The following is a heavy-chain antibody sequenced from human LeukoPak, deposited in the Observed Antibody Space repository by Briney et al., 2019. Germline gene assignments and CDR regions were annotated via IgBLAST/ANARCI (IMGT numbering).Heavy chain of an antibody. Sequence: SETLSLTCAVYGGSFSGYYWSWIRQPPGKGLEWIGEINHSGSTNYNPSLKSRVTISVDTSKNQFSLKLSSVTAADTAVYYCAREPFDSSGYYYSYFDYWGQGTRVTVSS. CDR1: GGSFSGYY. J-gene: IGHJ4*02. CDR3: AREPFDSSGYYYSYFDY. CDR2: INHSGST. D-gene: IGHD3-22*01. V-gene: IGHV4-34*01.